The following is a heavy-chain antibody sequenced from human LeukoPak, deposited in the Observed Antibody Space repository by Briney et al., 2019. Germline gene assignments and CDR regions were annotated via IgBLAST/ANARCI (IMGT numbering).Heavy chain of an antibody. D-gene: IGHD1-7*01. Sequence: PETLSVTCTVSGGSMSSYYWSWIRQPPGKGLEWIGSIYYSGSTNHNASLKSRVTMSLDTSKNQISLKLSSVTAADTAVYYCARHEDGTTLDYWAQETLVTVSS. CDR2: IYYSGST. J-gene: IGHJ4*02. V-gene: IGHV4-59*08. CDR1: GGSMSSYY. CDR3: ARHEDGTTLDY.